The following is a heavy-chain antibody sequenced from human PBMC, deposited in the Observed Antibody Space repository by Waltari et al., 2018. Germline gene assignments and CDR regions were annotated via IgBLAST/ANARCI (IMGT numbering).Heavy chain of an antibody. CDR3: ARDWRRSLEFFDWLLFALDF. Sequence: QVQLVQSGAEVKKPGSSVKVSCKASGGTFGSYAITWVRQAPGEGLEWMGGIIPIFGTAPNYSQKFQGRLTVTADESTATVYMDLSSLRSDDTAVYYCARDWRRSLEFFDWLLFALDFWGQGTLVAVSS. CDR2: IIPIFGTAP. D-gene: IGHD3-3*02. V-gene: IGHV1-69*12. CDR1: GGTFGSYA. J-gene: IGHJ4*02.